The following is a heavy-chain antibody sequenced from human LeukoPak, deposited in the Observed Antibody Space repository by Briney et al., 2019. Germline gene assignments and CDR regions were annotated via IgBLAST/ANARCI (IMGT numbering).Heavy chain of an antibody. CDR3: AXXXXXNWNYGRTYYFDY. V-gene: IGHV1-8*01. D-gene: IGHD1-7*01. Sequence: ASVKVSCKASGYTFTSYDINWVRQATGQGLEWMGWMNPNSGNTGYAQKFQGRVTMTRNTSISTAYMELSSLRSEDTAVYYCAXXXXXNWNYGRTYYFDYWGQGTLVTVSS. J-gene: IGHJ4*02. CDR2: MNPNSGNT. CDR1: GYTFTSYD.